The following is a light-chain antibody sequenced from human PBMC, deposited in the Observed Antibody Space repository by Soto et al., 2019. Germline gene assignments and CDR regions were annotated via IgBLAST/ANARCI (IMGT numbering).Light chain of an antibody. CDR3: CSYAGSYTV. J-gene: IGLJ2*01. Sequence: QSALTQPRSVSGSPWQSVTISCTGTSSDVGGYNFVSWYQQHPGKAPKLMIYDVSKRPSGVPDRFSGSKSGNTASLTISGLQAEDEADYYCCSYAGSYTVFGGGTQLTVL. CDR2: DVS. CDR1: SSDVGGYNF. V-gene: IGLV2-11*01.